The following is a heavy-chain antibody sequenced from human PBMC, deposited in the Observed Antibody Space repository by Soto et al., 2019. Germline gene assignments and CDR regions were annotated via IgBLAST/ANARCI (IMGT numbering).Heavy chain of an antibody. J-gene: IGHJ4*02. Sequence: QVQLQQWGAGLLKPSETLSLTCAVYGGSFSGYYWSWIRQPPGKGLEWIGEINHSGSTNYNPSLRGRVTISVDTSKNQFSLKLSSVTAADTAVYYCARVSRSYPSSPGQYYFDYWGQGTLVTVSS. CDR2: INHSGST. D-gene: IGHD1-26*01. V-gene: IGHV4-34*01. CDR3: ARVSRSYPSSPGQYYFDY. CDR1: GGSFSGYY.